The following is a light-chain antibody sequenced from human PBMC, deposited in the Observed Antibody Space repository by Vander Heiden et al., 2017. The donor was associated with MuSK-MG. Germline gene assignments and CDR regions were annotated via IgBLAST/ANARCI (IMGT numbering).Light chain of an antibody. CDR1: SLRSDY. CDR3: NSRDSSGNHVV. V-gene: IGLV3-19*01. Sequence: SSELTQDPAVSVALAQTVRITCQGDSLRSDYASWYQQKPGQAPVLVIYGKNNRPSGIPDRVSGASSGNTASLTITGAQAEDEADYYCNSRDSSGNHVVFGGGTKLTVL. J-gene: IGLJ2*01. CDR2: GKN.